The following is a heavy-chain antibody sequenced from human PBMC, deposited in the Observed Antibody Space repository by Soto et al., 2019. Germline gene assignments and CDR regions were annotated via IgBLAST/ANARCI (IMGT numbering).Heavy chain of an antibody. Sequence: QVQLVQSGAEVKKPGSSVKVSCKTSGGTFSSYTISWVRQARGQGLEWMGRIIPILGIANYAQKFQGRVTMTADKSTSTAYRELSSLRSEDTAVYYCARDQHYYDSSGYYYNDAFDIWGQGTLVTVSS. CDR3: ARDQHYYDSSGYYYNDAFDI. CDR1: GGTFSSYT. D-gene: IGHD3-22*01. V-gene: IGHV1-69*08. CDR2: IIPILGIA. J-gene: IGHJ3*02.